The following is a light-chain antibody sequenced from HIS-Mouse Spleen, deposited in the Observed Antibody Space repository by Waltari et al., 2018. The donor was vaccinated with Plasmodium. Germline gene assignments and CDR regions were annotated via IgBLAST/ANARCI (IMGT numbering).Light chain of an antibody. J-gene: IGLJ3*02. Sequence: SYELTQPPSVSVSPGQTASITCSGDKLGDKYACWYQQKPGQSPVLVIYQDSKRPSGIPERFSGSNSGTMATLTISGAQVEDEADYYCYSTDSSGNHRVFGGGTKLTVL. CDR2: QDS. CDR1: KLGDKY. V-gene: IGLV3-10*01. CDR3: YSTDSSGNHRV.